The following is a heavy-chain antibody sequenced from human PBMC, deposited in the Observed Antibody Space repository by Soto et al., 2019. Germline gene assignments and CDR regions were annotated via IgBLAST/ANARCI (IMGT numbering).Heavy chain of an antibody. CDR2: ISYDGKST. V-gene: IGHV3-30*03. J-gene: IGHJ3*01. Sequence: QLVESGGGVVRPGTSLRLSCSASGFPFGSRAMHWVRQAPGKGLEWVAIISYDGKSTYYSAPVKGRFFISRDNSQNTLYLQMNSLTTEDTSLYYCARNLRLGSSCGFNAFSDDAFDVWGRGAMVTVSS. CDR1: GFPFGSRA. D-gene: IGHD6-6*01. CDR3: ARNLRLGSSCGFNAFSDDAFDV.